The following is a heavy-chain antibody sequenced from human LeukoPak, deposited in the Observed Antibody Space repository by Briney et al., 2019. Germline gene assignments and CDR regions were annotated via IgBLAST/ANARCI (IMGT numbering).Heavy chain of an antibody. CDR3: AIGGDSSTSCYRCFDY. D-gene: IGHD2-2*02. CDR1: GYRFTNYW. V-gene: IGHV5-51*01. CDR2: IYPGESDT. J-gene: IGHJ4*02. Sequence: GESLKTSCKGSGYRFTNYWIGWGRQRPGKGLEWRGRIYPGESDTRYSQSFQGQVTISADKSISTAYVQWSSLKASDTAMYYCAIGGDSSTSCYRCFDYWGQGTLVTVSS.